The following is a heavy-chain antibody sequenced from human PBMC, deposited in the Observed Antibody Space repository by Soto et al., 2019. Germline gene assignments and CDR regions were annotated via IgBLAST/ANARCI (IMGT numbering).Heavy chain of an antibody. CDR3: ASQLQGSRRKGYFHF. J-gene: IGHJ4*02. Sequence: QVQLVESGGALVKPGGSLRLSCAASGFNFSDFYISWIRQAPGKGLEWVSVISDTGETIYYAESVKGRFTISRDNAQKSLVLQMNSLRDEDTAIYYCASQLQGSRRKGYFHFWGQGTLVTVSS. CDR2: ISDTGETI. D-gene: IGHD1-26*01. CDR1: GFNFSDFY. V-gene: IGHV3-11*01.